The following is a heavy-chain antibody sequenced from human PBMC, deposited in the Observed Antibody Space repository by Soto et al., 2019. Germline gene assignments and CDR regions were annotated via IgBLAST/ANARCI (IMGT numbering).Heavy chain of an antibody. CDR1: GFTFSSYS. CDR2: ISGSGGNT. Sequence: EVQLLESGGGLVQPGGSLRLSCAASGFTFSSYSMSWVRQAPGKGLEWVSSISGSGGNTYYADSVKGRFTISRDNSKNTLYLQMNSLRAEDTAVYYCAKVFSSPRPGLGSFDSWGQGTLVTVSS. D-gene: IGHD2-2*01. V-gene: IGHV3-23*01. CDR3: AKVFSSPRPGLGSFDS. J-gene: IGHJ4*02.